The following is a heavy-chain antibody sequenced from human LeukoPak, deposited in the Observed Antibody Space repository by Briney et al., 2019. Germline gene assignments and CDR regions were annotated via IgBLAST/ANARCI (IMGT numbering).Heavy chain of an antibody. V-gene: IGHV3-7*01. CDR2: TKQDGSEK. CDR3: ARSSAREYCDSASCYLIGAFDI. D-gene: IGHD2-2*01. CDR1: GFTFSTYW. Sequence: PGGSLRLSCAASGFTFSTYWMSWVRQAPGKGLEWVANTKQDGSEKYYVDSVKGRFTISRDNAKNSLYLQMNSLRAEDTAVYYCARSSAREYCDSASCYLIGAFDIWGQGTMVTVSS. J-gene: IGHJ3*02.